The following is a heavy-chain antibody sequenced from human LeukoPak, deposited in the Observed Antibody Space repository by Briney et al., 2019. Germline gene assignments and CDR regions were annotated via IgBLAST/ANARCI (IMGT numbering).Heavy chain of an antibody. Sequence: ASVKVSCKASGYTFTGYYLHWVRQAPGLELEWMGWMHPNSGDTKYAQKFQGRVTMTRDTSISTAYMELSRLRSDDTAVYYCARDGVLRYCSGGSCPADWFDPWGQGTLVTVSS. CDR2: MHPNSGDT. CDR1: GYTFTGYY. J-gene: IGHJ5*02. CDR3: ARDGVLRYCSGGSCPADWFDP. D-gene: IGHD2-15*01. V-gene: IGHV1-2*02.